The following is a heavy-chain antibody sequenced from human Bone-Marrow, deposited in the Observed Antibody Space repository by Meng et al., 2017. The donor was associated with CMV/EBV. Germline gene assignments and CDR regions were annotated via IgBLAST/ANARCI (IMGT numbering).Heavy chain of an antibody. Sequence: GESLKISCAASGFTFNTYDMHWVRQTTGEGLEWVSAIGTTDDTYYPASVKGRFTISRDNSKNTLYLQMNSLRAEDTAVYYCAKELEVGATTMSFDYWGQGTLVTVSS. J-gene: IGHJ4*02. V-gene: IGHV3-13*01. CDR3: AKELEVGATTMSFDY. CDR2: IGTTDDT. D-gene: IGHD1-26*01. CDR1: GFTFNTYD.